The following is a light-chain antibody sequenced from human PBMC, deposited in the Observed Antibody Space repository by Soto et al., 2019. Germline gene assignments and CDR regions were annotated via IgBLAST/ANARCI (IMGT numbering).Light chain of an antibody. V-gene: IGKV3-11*01. J-gene: IGKJ3*01. CDR2: DAF. CDR1: QSVNNY. Sequence: EIVLTQSPATLSLSPGERATLSCRASQSVNNYLAWYQQKPGQAPRLLIYDAFNRATGIPARFSGSGSGTDFTLTISSLEPDDFATYYCQQYDDDSLLFTFGPGTKVDIK. CDR3: QQYDDDSLLFT.